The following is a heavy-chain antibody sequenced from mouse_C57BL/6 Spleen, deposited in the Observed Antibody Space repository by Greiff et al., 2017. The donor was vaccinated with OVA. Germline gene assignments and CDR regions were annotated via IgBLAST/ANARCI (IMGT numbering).Heavy chain of an antibody. V-gene: IGHV1-59*01. CDR3: ARMGSNYFDY. CDR1: GYTFTSYW. J-gene: IGHJ2*01. Sequence: QVQLQQPGAELVRPGTSVKLSCKASGYTFTSYWMHWVKQRPGQGLEWIGVIDPSDSYTNYNQKFKGKATLTVDTSSSTAYMQLSSLTSGDSAVYYCARMGSNYFDYWGQGTTLTVSS. CDR2: IDPSDSYT. D-gene: IGHD1-1*01.